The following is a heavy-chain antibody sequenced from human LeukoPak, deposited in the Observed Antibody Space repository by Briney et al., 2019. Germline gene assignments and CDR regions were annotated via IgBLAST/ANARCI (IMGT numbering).Heavy chain of an antibody. Sequence: SETLSLTCTVSGGSISSYYWSWIRQPPGKGLEWIGYIYYSGSTNYNPSLKSRVTISVDTSKNQFSLKLSSVTAADTAVYYCARRGLTGDLDYWGQGTLVTVSS. D-gene: IGHD7-27*01. CDR1: GGSISSYY. V-gene: IGHV4-59*01. CDR2: IYYSGST. CDR3: ARRGLTGDLDY. J-gene: IGHJ4*02.